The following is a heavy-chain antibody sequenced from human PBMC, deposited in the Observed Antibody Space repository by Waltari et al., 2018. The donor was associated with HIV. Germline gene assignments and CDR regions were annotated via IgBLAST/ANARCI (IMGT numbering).Heavy chain of an antibody. CDR2: IYYSGST. J-gene: IGHJ5*02. CDR1: GGSISSYY. V-gene: IGHV4-59*01. D-gene: IGHD3-22*01. Sequence: QVQLQESGPGLVKPSETLSLTCTVSGGSISSYYWSWIRQPTGKGLEWIGYIYYSGSTNYNPSLKSRVTISVDTSKNQFSLKLSSVTAADTAVYYCARDYYDSSGYYYGYSPWGQGTLVTVSS. CDR3: ARDYYDSSGYYYGYSP.